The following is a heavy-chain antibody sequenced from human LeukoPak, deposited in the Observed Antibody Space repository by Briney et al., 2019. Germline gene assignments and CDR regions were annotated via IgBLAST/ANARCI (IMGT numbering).Heavy chain of an antibody. CDR3: ATGYCSSTSCPLALDY. V-gene: IGHV5-51*01. J-gene: IGHJ4*02. CDR1: GYSFTSYW. D-gene: IGHD2-2*01. CDR2: IYPGDSDT. Sequence: GESLKISCKGSGYSFTSYWIGWVRQMPGKGLEWMGIIYPGDSDTRYSPSFQGRVTISADKSISTAYLQWSSLKASDTAMYYCATGYCSSTSCPLALDYWGQGTLVTVSS.